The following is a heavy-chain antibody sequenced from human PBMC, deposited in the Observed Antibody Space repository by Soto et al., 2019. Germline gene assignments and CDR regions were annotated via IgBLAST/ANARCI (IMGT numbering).Heavy chain of an antibody. Sequence: EVQLLESGGGLVQPGGSLILSCAASGYTFSNHAMSWFRQAPGKGLEWVSAMGPSGTTTYYADSVEGRFTISRDTSRNTLYLQMNSLRAEDTALYYCTKGSFHRGEEIYWGQGALVTVSS. CDR1: GYTFSNHA. V-gene: IGHV3-23*01. CDR2: MGPSGTTT. D-gene: IGHD3-16*02. CDR3: TKGSFHRGEEIY. J-gene: IGHJ4*02.